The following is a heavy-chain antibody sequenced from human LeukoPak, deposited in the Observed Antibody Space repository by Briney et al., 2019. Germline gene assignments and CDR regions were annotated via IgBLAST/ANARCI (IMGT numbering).Heavy chain of an antibody. CDR2: INPSSGGV. CDR1: GYSFTAYY. V-gene: IGHV1-2*02. J-gene: IGHJ4*02. D-gene: IGHD6-19*01. Sequence: ASVKVSCKASGYSFTAYYIHWVRQAPGQGLEWMGWINPSSGGVHFAQEFQGRVTMTRDTSISTAYMELSRLRSDDTAVYYCARGARRVGVAGTSNFDYWGQGTLVTVSS. CDR3: ARGARRVGVAGTSNFDY.